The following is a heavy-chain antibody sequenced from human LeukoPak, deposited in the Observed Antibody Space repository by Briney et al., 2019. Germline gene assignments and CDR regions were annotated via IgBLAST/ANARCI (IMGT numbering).Heavy chain of an antibody. J-gene: IGHJ4*02. CDR1: GGSISSYY. Sequence: SETLSLTCTVSGGSISSYYWSWIRQPPGKGLEWIGEINHSGSTNYNPSLKSRVTISVDTSKNQFSLKLSSVTAADTAVYYCARGQGYSSSWYRWGYWGQGTLVTVSS. CDR3: ARGQGYSSSWYRWGY. D-gene: IGHD6-13*01. CDR2: INHSGST. V-gene: IGHV4-34*01.